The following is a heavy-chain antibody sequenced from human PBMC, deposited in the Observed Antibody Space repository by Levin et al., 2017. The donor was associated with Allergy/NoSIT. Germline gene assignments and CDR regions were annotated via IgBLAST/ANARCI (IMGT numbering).Heavy chain of an antibody. D-gene: IGHD1-14*01. Sequence: SCVASGFTFSSYGMHWIRQAPGKGLEWVAFIWYDGSNEHYANSVKGRFTISRDDSKNTLYLHMDSLKADDTAVYYCARDGPDANWGQGTLVTVSS. V-gene: IGHV3-33*01. CDR1: GFTFSSYG. CDR2: IWYDGSNE. CDR3: ARDGPDAN. J-gene: IGHJ4*02.